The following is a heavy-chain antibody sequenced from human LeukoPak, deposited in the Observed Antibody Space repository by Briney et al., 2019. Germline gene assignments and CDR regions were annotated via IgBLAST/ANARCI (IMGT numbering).Heavy chain of an antibody. CDR3: ARGRLRTAVAATPVDY. CDR2: IYHSGST. Sequence: PSQTLSLTCTVSGGSISSGGYYWSWIRQPPGTGLEWIGYIYHSGSTYYNPSLKSRVTISVDRSKNQFSLKLSSVTAADTAVYYCARGRLRTAVAATPVDYWGQGTLVTVSS. J-gene: IGHJ4*02. V-gene: IGHV4-30-2*01. D-gene: IGHD2-15*01. CDR1: GGSISSGGYY.